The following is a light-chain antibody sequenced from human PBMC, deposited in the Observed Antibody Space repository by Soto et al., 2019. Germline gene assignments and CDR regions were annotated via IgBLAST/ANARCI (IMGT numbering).Light chain of an antibody. J-gene: IGKJ1*01. CDR3: QKYNSAPPT. Sequence: DIQMTQSPSSLSTSVGDRVTLTCRASQAISIYLAWYQQKPGQVPKLLIYAASTMQSGVPSRFSGSGSGTDFTLTISSLQPEDVATYYCQKYNSAPPTFGQGTKVEIK. CDR2: AAS. CDR1: QAISIY. V-gene: IGKV1-27*01.